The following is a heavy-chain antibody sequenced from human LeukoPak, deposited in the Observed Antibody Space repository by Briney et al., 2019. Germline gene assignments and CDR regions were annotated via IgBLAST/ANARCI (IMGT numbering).Heavy chain of an antibody. CDR3: ARGRAVADELVAVLASPILAEDWLDP. V-gene: IGHV4-34*01. J-gene: IGHJ5*02. CDR1: GESISDYY. D-gene: IGHD6-19*01. CDR2: INHSAIT. Sequence: PSETLSLTCAVYGESISDYYWTWIRQPPGKGLEWIGDINHSAITTYNPSLMSRVTMSVDASKNQFSLKLSSVTAADAAVYYCARGRAVADELVAVLASPILAEDWLDPWGQGTLVTVSS.